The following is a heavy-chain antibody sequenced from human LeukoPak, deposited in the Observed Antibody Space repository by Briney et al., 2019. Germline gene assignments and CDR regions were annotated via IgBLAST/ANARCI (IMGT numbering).Heavy chain of an antibody. CDR1: GFTFSSYS. Sequence: GGSLRLSCAASGFTFSSYSMNWVRQAPGKGLEWVSSISSSSSYIYYADSVKGRFTISRDSARNSLYLQMNSLRAEDTAVYYCAKNQAHSFDYWGQGTLVTVSS. CDR2: ISSSSSYI. V-gene: IGHV3-21*01. J-gene: IGHJ4*02. CDR3: AKNQAHSFDY.